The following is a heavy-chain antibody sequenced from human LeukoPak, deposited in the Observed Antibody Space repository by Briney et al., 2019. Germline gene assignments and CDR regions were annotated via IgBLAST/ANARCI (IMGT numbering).Heavy chain of an antibody. J-gene: IGHJ4*02. CDR3: ARAYSGSSDRFDY. Sequence: ASVKVSCKASGYTFTSYYIHWVRQAPGQGLEWMGIINPSGGSTSYAQKLQGRVTMTTDTSTSTAYMELRSLRSDDTAVYYCARAYSGSSDRFDYWGQGTLVTVSS. D-gene: IGHD1-26*01. CDR1: GYTFTSYY. V-gene: IGHV1-46*01. CDR2: INPSGGST.